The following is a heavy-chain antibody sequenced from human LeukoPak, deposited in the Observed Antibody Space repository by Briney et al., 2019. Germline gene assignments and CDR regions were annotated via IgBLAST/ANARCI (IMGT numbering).Heavy chain of an antibody. J-gene: IGHJ4*02. CDR1: GASVSGSNYY. V-gene: IGHV4-39*01. CDR2: IYSSGST. Sequence: PSETLSLTCAVSGASVSGSNYYWGWIRQPPGKGLEWIGNIYSSGSTYYNASLQSRVTISIDTSKNQFSLRLNSVTAADTAVYYCASTWIQLGLGDYWGQGTLVTVSS. D-gene: IGHD5-18*01. CDR3: ASTWIQLGLGDY.